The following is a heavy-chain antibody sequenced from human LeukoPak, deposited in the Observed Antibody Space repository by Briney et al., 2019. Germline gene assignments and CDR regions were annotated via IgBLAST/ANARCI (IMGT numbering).Heavy chain of an antibody. CDR2: ISGSGDST. V-gene: IGHV3-23*01. Sequence: GGSLRLSCAASGFTFSRYSMNWVRQAPGKGLEWVSGISGSGDSTYYADSVKGRFTISRDNSKNTLHLQMNSLRAEDTAVYYCAKDQTPYYWGQGTLVTVSS. CDR1: GFTFSRYS. CDR3: AKDQTPYY. J-gene: IGHJ4*02.